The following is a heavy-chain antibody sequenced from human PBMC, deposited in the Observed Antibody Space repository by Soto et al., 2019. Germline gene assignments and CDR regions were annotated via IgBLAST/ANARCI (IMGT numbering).Heavy chain of an antibody. CDR2: ISYDGSNK. D-gene: IGHD3-22*01. J-gene: IGHJ6*02. V-gene: IGHV3-30*18. CDR3: AKDYDRPYYYDSSGYPGVYYYGMDV. CDR1: GFTFSSYG. Sequence: GSLRLSCAASGFTFSSYGMHWVRQAPGKGLEWVAVISYDGSNKYYADSVKGRFTISRDNSKNTLYLQMNSLRAEDTAVYYCAKDYDRPYYYDSSGYPGVYYYGMDVWGQGTTVTVSS.